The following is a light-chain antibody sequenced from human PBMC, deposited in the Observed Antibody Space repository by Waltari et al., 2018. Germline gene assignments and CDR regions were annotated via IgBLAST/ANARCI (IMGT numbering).Light chain of an antibody. CDR2: EDN. CDR3: TSFDIILNRVV. J-gene: IGLJ7*01. Sequence: QSVLTQPPSVSAAPGQRVTISCSGGSSNVAKNYVSWYRQPPATAPQLFMFEDNGRPARIPGRFSGSKSGTSATLDITGLQAGDEADYYFTSFDIILNRVVFGGGTHLTVL. V-gene: IGLV1-51*02. CDR1: SSNVAKNY.